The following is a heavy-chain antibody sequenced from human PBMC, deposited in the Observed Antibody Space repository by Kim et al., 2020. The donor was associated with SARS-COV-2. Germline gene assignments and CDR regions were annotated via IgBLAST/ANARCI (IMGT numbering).Heavy chain of an antibody. V-gene: IGHV3-33*06. CDR1: GFTFSSYA. J-gene: IGHJ6*02. D-gene: IGHD3-10*01. CDR3: AKDVTYYYGSGSYPYYYYYGMDV. CDR2: IWYDGSNK. Sequence: GGSLRLSCAASGFTFSSYAMHWVRQAPGKGLEWVAVIWYDGSNKYYADSVKGRFTISRDNSKNTLYLQMNSLRAEDTAVYYCAKDVTYYYGSGSYPYYYYYGMDVWGQGTTVTVSS.